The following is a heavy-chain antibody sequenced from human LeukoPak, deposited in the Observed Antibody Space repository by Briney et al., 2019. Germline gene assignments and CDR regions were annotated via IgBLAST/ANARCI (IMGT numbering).Heavy chain of an antibody. Sequence: ASVKVSCKASGYTFTSNYIHWVRQAPGQGREWMGMIYPRDGSTSYAQKFQGRVTVTRDTSTSTVHTELSGLRSEDTAVYYCARSPDYGDYRPLDYWGQGTLVTVSS. D-gene: IGHD4-17*01. CDR3: ARSPDYGDYRPLDY. CDR1: GYTFTSNY. J-gene: IGHJ4*02. CDR2: IYPRDGST. V-gene: IGHV1-46*01.